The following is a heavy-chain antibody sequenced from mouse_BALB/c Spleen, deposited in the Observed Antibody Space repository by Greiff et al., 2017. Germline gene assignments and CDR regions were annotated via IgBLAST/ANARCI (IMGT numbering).Heavy chain of an antibody. CDR2: ISDGGSYT. Sequence: EVQGVESGGGLVKPGGSLKLSCAASGFTFSDYYMYWVRQTPEKRLEWVATISDGGSYTYYPDSVKGRFTISRDNAKNNLYLQMSSLKSEDTAMYYCARETLTYWGQGTLVTVSA. V-gene: IGHV5-4*02. CDR1: GFTFSDYY. J-gene: IGHJ3*01. CDR3: ARETLTY.